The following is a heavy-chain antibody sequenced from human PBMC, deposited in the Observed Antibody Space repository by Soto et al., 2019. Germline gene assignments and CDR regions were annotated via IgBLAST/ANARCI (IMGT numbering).Heavy chain of an antibody. CDR2: IIPIFGTA. D-gene: IGHD2-15*01. Sequence: ASVKVSCKASGGTFSNYAISWVRQAPGQGLEWMGGIIPIFGTANYAQKFQGRVTITADESTSTAYMELSSLRSEDTAVYYCARESRYCSGGSCYFLPGIDYWGQGTLVTVSS. J-gene: IGHJ4*02. CDR3: ARESRYCSGGSCYFLPGIDY. V-gene: IGHV1-69*13. CDR1: GGTFSNYA.